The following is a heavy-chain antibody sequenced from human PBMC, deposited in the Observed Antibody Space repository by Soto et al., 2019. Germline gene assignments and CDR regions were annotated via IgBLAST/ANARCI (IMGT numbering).Heavy chain of an antibody. Sequence: ASVKVSCTASGYTFTIYAMHWVLQAPGQRLEWMGWINAGNGNTKYSQKFQGRVTITRDTSASTAYMELSSLRSEDRAVYYCARDPGYSSSWYVFGRECGMDVWGQGSTV. J-gene: IGHJ6*02. D-gene: IGHD6-13*01. CDR2: INAGNGNT. CDR1: GYTFTIYA. V-gene: IGHV1-3*01. CDR3: ARDPGYSSSWYVFGRECGMDV.